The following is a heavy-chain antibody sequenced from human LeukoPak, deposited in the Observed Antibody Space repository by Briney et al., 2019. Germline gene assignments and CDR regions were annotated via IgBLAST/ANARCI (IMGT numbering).Heavy chain of an antibody. CDR2: IWYDGSNK. Sequence: GGSLRLSCAASGFTFSSYGMHWVRQAPGKGLEWVAVIWYDGSNKYYADSVKGRFTISRDNSKNTLYLQMNSLRAEDTAVYYCAKDLMYYDILTGVTVGYFDYWGQGTLVTVSS. V-gene: IGHV3-33*06. J-gene: IGHJ4*02. D-gene: IGHD3-9*01. CDR3: AKDLMYYDILTGVTVGYFDY. CDR1: GFTFSSYG.